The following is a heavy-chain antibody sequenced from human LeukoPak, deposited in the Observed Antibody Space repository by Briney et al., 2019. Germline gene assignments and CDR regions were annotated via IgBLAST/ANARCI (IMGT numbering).Heavy chain of an antibody. D-gene: IGHD3-10*01. Sequence: PGGSLRLSCAASGFTFDDYGMSWVRQAPGKGLEWVSLISWDGGSTYYADSVKGRFTISRDNSKNSLYLQMNSLRAEDTAVYYCAQEPSYGSGRWLGDYWGQGTLVTVSS. V-gene: IGHV3-43D*03. CDR1: GFTFDDYG. CDR2: ISWDGGST. J-gene: IGHJ4*02. CDR3: AQEPSYGSGRWLGDY.